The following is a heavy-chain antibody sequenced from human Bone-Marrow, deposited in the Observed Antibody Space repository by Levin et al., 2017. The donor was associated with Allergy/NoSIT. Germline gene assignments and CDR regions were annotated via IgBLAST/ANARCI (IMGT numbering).Heavy chain of an antibody. D-gene: IGHD2-2*01. J-gene: IGHJ6*03. CDR1: GFTFSSYG. Sequence: GGSLRLSCAASGFTFSSYGMHWVRQAPGKGLEWVAVIWYDGSNKYYADSVKGRFTISRDNSKNTLYLQMNSLRAEDTAVYYCARDPSTLYQLLHYYDDYMDVWGKGTTVTVSS. V-gene: IGHV3-33*01. CDR2: IWYDGSNK. CDR3: ARDPSTLYQLLHYYDDYMDV.